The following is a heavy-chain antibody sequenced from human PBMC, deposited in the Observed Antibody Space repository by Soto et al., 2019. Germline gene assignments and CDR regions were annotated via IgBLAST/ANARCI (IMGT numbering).Heavy chain of an antibody. D-gene: IGHD4-4*01. J-gene: IGHJ4*02. CDR3: ARTAQMTTVTSSVDY. V-gene: IGHV3-21*01. CDR1: GFTFSSYS. Sequence: GGSLRLSCAASGFTFSSYSMNWVRQAPGKGLEWVSSISSSSSYIYYADSVKGRFTISRDNAKNSLYLQMNSLRAEDTAVYYCARTAQMTTVTSSVDYWGQGTLVTVSS. CDR2: ISSSSSYI.